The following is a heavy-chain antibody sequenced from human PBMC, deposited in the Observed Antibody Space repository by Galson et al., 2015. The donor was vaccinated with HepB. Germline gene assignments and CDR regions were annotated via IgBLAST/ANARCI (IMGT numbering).Heavy chain of an antibody. V-gene: IGHV1-69*10. Sequence: SVKVSCKASGGTFSSYAISWVRQAPGQGLEWMGGIIPILGIANYAQKFQGRVTITADKSTSTAFMELSSLRSEDTAVYYCATSLYYARRGAFVIWGQGTMVTVSS. CDR2: IIPILGIA. D-gene: IGHD2-2*01. CDR1: GGTFSSYA. CDR3: ATSLYYARRGAFVI. J-gene: IGHJ3*02.